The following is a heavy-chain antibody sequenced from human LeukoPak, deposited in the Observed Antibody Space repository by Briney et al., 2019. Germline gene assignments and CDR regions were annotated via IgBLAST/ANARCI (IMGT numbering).Heavy chain of an antibody. CDR2: ISSSGSTI. CDR1: GFIFSTST. CDR3: AREWRGGDAFDI. V-gene: IGHV3-48*04. D-gene: IGHD4-23*01. Sequence: GGSLRLSCAASGFIFSTSTINWVRQAPGKGLEWVSYISSSGSTIYYADSVKGRFTISRDNAKNSLYLQMNSLRAEDTAVYYCAREWRGGDAFDIWGQGTMVTVSS. J-gene: IGHJ3*02.